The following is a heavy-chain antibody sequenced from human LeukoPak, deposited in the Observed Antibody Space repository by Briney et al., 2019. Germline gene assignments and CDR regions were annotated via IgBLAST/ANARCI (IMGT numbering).Heavy chain of an antibody. CDR1: GFTFSSYA. CDR2: ISGSGGST. V-gene: IGHV3-23*01. D-gene: IGHD3-9*01. CDR3: AKDSSYYDILTGYSD. J-gene: IGHJ4*02. Sequence: GGSLRLSCAASGFTFSSYAMSWVRQAPGKGLEWVSAISGSGGSTYYADSVKGRFTTSRDNSKNTLYLQMNSLRAEDTAVYYCAKDSSYYDILTGYSDWGQGTLVTVSS.